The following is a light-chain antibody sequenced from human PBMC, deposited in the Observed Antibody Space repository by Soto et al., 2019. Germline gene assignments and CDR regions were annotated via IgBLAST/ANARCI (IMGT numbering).Light chain of an antibody. J-gene: IGLJ1*01. CDR1: SSDVGDYNY. Sequence: LTQPRSVSGSPGQSVTISCTGTSSDVGDYNYVSWYQQHPGKAPKLMISDVSERPSGAPDRFSGSKSGNTASLTISGLQAEDEADYYCCSCGGSYTPFVFGTGTKVTVL. CDR2: DVS. V-gene: IGLV2-11*01. CDR3: CSCGGSYTPFV.